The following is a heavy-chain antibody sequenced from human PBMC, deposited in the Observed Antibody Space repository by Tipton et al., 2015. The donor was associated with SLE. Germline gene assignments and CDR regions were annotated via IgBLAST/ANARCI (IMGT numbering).Heavy chain of an antibody. Sequence: TLSLTCTVSGASFTNNHWTWIRQPPEKGLEWIGYMSDSGRTNYNPSLKSRVSISVDPSKNQFSLRLSSVTAADTAMYYCARHLAVIAPPGFDPWGQGTLVTVSS. D-gene: IGHD2-21*01. J-gene: IGHJ5*02. CDR3: ARHLAVIAPPGFDP. CDR2: MSDSGRT. CDR1: GASFTNNH. V-gene: IGHV4-59*01.